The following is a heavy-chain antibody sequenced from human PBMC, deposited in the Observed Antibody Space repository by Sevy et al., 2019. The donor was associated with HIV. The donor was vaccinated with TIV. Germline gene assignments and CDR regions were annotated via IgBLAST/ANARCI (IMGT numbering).Heavy chain of an antibody. D-gene: IGHD2-8*02. CDR2: ISYDGNNK. CDR1: GFTFRSYG. V-gene: IGHV3-30*03. CDR3: STDGGVRGENELAY. J-gene: IGHJ4*02. Sequence: GGSLRLSCAASGFTFRSYGMHWVRQAPGKGLEWVALISYDGNNKYYADSVKGRFTISRDNSKNTLYLQMNSMRAEDTAVYYCSTDGGVRGENELAYWGQGTLVTVSS.